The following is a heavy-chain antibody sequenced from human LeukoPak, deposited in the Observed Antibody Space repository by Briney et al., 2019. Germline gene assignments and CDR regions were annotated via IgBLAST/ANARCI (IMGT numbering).Heavy chain of an antibody. V-gene: IGHV1-2*02. D-gene: IGHD6-19*01. CDR2: INPNSGGT. CDR1: GYTFTGYY. Sequence: GASVKVSCKASGYTFTGYYMHWVRQAPGQGLEWMGWINPNSGGTNYAQKFQGRVTMTRDTSISTAYMELSRLRSDDTAVYYCAREYFLSSGLSDYWGQGTLVTVSS. J-gene: IGHJ4*02. CDR3: AREYFLSSGLSDY.